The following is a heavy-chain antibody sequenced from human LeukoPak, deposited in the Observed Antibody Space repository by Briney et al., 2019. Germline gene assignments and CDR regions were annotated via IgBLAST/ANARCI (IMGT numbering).Heavy chain of an antibody. CDR3: ARDRIVAPYYYYGMDV. J-gene: IGHJ6*02. CDR1: GFTVSSNY. CDR2: IYSGGST. Sequence: GGSLRLSCAASGFTVSSNYMSWVRQAPGKGLEWVSVIYSGGSTYYADSVKGRFTISRDNSKNTLYLQMNSLRAEDTAVYCCARDRIVAPYYYYGMDVWGQGTTVTVSS. D-gene: IGHD2-15*01. V-gene: IGHV3-53*01.